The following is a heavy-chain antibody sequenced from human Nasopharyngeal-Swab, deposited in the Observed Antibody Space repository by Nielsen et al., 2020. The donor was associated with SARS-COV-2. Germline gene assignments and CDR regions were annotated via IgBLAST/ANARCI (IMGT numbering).Heavy chain of an antibody. J-gene: IGHJ6*02. Sequence: WIRQPPGKGLEWIGEINHSGSTNYNPPLKSRVTISVDTSKNQFSLKLGSVTAADTAVYYCARPTTLGYYYGMDVWGQGTTVTVSS. CDR2: INHSGST. V-gene: IGHV4-34*01. CDR3: ARPTTLGYYYGMDV. D-gene: IGHD1-14*01.